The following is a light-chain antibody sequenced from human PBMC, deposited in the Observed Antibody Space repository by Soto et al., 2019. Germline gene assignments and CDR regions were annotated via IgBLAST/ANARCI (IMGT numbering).Light chain of an antibody. CDR1: SSDVGGYNY. CDR3: NSYTSSSTHVV. Sequence: QSALTQPASVSGSPGQSITISCTGTSSDVGGYNYVSWYQHHPGKAPKLMIYDVSNLPSGVSNRFSGSKSGNTASLTISGLQAEDEADYYCNSYTSSSTHVVFGGGTKLTVL. V-gene: IGLV2-14*03. CDR2: DVS. J-gene: IGLJ2*01.